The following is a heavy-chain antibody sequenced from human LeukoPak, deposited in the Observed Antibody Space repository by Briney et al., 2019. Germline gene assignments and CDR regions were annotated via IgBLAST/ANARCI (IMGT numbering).Heavy chain of an antibody. J-gene: IGHJ3*02. CDR2: INPSGGST. V-gene: IGHV1-46*01. CDR1: GYTFTSYY. D-gene: IGHD5-12*01. Sequence: ASVKVSCKASGYTFTSYYMHWVRQAPGQGLEWMGIINPSGGSTSYAQKFQGRVTMTRDMSTSTVCMELSSLRSEDTAVYYCARGSSDRRAFDIWGQGTMVTVSS. CDR3: ARGSSDRRAFDI.